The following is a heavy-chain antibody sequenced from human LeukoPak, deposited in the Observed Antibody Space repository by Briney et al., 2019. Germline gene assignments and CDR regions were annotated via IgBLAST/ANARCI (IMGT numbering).Heavy chain of an antibody. CDR3: AKTAIIRVRGVSYCYS. Sequence: PGGSLRLSCAASGFTFSNYAMSWVRQPPWQGLEWVSGFSGSAGTTHYPDSVKGRFTISRDHSKNTLYLQLNCLSAEDTAVYYCAKTAIIRVRGVSYCYSWGQRTLVTVSS. D-gene: IGHD3-10*01. V-gene: IGHV3-23*01. CDR2: FSGSAGTT. CDR1: GFTFSNYA. J-gene: IGHJ4*02.